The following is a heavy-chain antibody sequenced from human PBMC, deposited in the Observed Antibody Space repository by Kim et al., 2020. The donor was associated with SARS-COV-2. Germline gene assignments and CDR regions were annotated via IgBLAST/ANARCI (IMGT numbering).Heavy chain of an antibody. CDR1: GFTFRSYA. V-gene: IGHV3-33*06. CDR3: AKDIYGDYADIYYGMDV. D-gene: IGHD4-17*01. Sequence: GGSLRLSCAASGFTFRSYAMHWVRQAPGKGLEWVAVIWYDGLYRYYADSVKGRFTISRDNPKTTLYLQMNSLKAEDTAVYYCAKDIYGDYADIYYGMDVWGQGTTVTVSS. CDR2: IWYDGLYR. J-gene: IGHJ6*02.